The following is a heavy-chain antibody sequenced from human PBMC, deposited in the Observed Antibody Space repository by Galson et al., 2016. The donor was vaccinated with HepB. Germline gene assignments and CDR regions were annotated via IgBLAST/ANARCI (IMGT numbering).Heavy chain of an antibody. J-gene: IGHJ4*02. V-gene: IGHV3-30*04. CDR3: ARDRSREWLALDH. CDR2: ISYDGSNK. Sequence: SLRLSCAASGFTFSSYAIHWVRQAPGKGLEWVAVISYDGSNKYYADSVQGRFTISRDNSKNTLYLQMKSLRAEDTAVYYCARDRSREWLALDHWGQGALVTVSS. D-gene: IGHD6-19*01. CDR1: GFTFSSYA.